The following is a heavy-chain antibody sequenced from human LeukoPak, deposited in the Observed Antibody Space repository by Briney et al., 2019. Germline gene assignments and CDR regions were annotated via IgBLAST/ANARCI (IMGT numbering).Heavy chain of an antibody. Sequence: SETLSLTCTVSGGSISSYYWSWIRQPPGKGLEWIGYIYYSGSTNYNPSLKSRVTISVDTSKNQFSLKLSSVTAADTAVYYCARGPTAGGPFYYFDYWGQGTLVTVSS. CDR2: IYYSGST. D-gene: IGHD6-13*01. CDR3: ARGPTAGGPFYYFDY. V-gene: IGHV4-59*01. J-gene: IGHJ4*02. CDR1: GGSISSYY.